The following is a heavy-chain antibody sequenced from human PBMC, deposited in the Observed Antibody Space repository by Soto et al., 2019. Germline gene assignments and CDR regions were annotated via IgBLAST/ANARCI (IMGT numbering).Heavy chain of an antibody. Sequence: SETLSLTCAVYGGSFSGYYWSWIRQPPGKGLEWIGEINHSGSTNYNPSLKSRVTISVDTSKNQFSLKLSSVTAADTAVYYCARGKFGGVIVQRAEYFQHWGQGTLVTVSS. D-gene: IGHD3-16*02. V-gene: IGHV4-34*01. J-gene: IGHJ1*01. CDR3: ARGKFGGVIVQRAEYFQH. CDR1: GGSFSGYY. CDR2: INHSGST.